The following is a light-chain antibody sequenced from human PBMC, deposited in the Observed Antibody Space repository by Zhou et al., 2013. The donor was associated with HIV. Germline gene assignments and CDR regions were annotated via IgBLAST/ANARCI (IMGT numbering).Light chain of an antibody. V-gene: IGKV3D-15*01. CDR3: QQYGESPFT. J-gene: IGKJ2*01. CDR1: QSISTN. Sequence: EIVMTQSPATLSVSPGERATLSCRASQSISTNLAWYQQKPGQAPRLLIYDASDRATGIPARFSGSGSETDFTLTISSLEPEDFAVYFCQQYGESPFTFGQGTKLEIK. CDR2: DAS.